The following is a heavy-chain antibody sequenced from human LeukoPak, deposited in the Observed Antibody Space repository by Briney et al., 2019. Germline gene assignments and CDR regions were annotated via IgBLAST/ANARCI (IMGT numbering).Heavy chain of an antibody. Sequence: GGSLRLSCAASGFTFSSYAMNWVRQAPGKGLEWVSGISGSGGSVYYADSVKGRFTISRDNSLNTLYLQMNSLRAEDTAVYYCARGGTYLFYCGQGTLVTVSS. J-gene: IGHJ4*02. CDR3: ARGGTYLFY. CDR2: ISGSGGSV. V-gene: IGHV3-23*01. CDR1: GFTFSSYA. D-gene: IGHD1-26*01.